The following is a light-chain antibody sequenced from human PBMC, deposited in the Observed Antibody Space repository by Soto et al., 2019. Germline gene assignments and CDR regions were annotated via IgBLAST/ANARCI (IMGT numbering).Light chain of an antibody. Sequence: DLQMTQSPSTLSASVGDRVTITCRASQNINEWLAWYQQKPGKAPKFLIYDASILESGVPSRFSDSGSGTEFTLTISSLQPDDFATYYCQRYNSYSRTFGQGTKVEIK. J-gene: IGKJ1*01. CDR1: QNINEW. CDR2: DAS. CDR3: QRYNSYSRT. V-gene: IGKV1-5*01.